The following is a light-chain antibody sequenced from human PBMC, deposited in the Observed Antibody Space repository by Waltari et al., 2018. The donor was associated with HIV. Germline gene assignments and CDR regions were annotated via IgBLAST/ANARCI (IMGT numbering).Light chain of an antibody. CDR3: AACDDSLNGVV. CDR2: RNI. V-gene: IGLV1-44*01. Sequence: QSVLTQPPSASGTPGPRVTISCSGSSANIGSNTVNWYQQLPGTAPHILIYRNIQRPPGVPARCSGSTSGTSASLAISGLQSDDEADYYCAACDDSLNGVVFGGGTKLTVL. CDR1: SANIGSNT. J-gene: IGLJ2*01.